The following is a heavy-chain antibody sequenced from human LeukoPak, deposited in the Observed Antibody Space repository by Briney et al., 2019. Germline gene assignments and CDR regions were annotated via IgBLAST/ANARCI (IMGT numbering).Heavy chain of an antibody. CDR1: GGSISSYY. CDR3: ARQDEGPGASDY. D-gene: IGHD7-27*01. J-gene: IGHJ4*02. CDR2: IYTSGST. V-gene: IGHV4-4*09. Sequence: SETLSLTCTVSGGSISSYYWSWIRQPPGKGLEWIGYIYTSGSTNYNPSLKSRVTISVDTSKNQFSLKLSSVTAADTAVYYCARQDEGPGASDYWGQGTLVTVSS.